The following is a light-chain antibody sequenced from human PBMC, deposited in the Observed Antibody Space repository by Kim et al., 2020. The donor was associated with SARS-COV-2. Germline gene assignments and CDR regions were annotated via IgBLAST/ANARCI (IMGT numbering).Light chain of an antibody. CDR1: SGSIDDNY. CDR2: ADD. CDR3: QSYNRDNVL. Sequence: GKPVTISCTRSSGSIDDNYVQWYQQRPGGVPTTVIYADDQRPSGVSDRFSGSIDNSSNSASLTISGLRTEDEADYYCQSYNRDNVLFGGGTQLTVL. V-gene: IGLV6-57*03. J-gene: IGLJ2*01.